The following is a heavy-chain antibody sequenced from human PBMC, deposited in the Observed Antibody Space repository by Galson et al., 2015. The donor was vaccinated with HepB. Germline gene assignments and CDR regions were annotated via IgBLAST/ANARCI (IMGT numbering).Heavy chain of an antibody. CDR2: IIPILGIA. V-gene: IGHV1-69*02. D-gene: IGHD3-10*01. CDR3: ASQTTMVRGVTDY. J-gene: IGHJ4*02. CDR1: GGTFSSYT. Sequence: VKVSCKASGGTFSSYTIRWVRQAPGQGLEWMGRIIPILGIANYAQKFQGRVTITADKSTSTAYMELSSLRSEDTAVYYCASQTTMVRGVTDYWGQGTLVTVSS.